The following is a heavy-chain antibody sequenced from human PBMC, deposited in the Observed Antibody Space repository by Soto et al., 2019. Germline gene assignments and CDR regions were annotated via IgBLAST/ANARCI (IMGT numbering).Heavy chain of an antibody. J-gene: IGHJ3*01. V-gene: IGHV1-69*01. CDR3: ARLRRDWGDAFDL. CDR2: IIPVFDKA. Sequence: QVQLVQSGDDVKKPGSSVKVSCKTSGGSFGSSAISWVRQAPAQGLEWMGEIIPVFDKANYAQNFQVRLTITADELTGTVFMELSSLRSEDTAVYFCARLRRDWGDAFDLWGLGTFVTVSS. CDR1: GGSFGSSA. D-gene: IGHD3-16*01.